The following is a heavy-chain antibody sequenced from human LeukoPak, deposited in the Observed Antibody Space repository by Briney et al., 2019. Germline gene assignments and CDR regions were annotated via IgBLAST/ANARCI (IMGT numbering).Heavy chain of an antibody. CDR2: IIPIFGTA. J-gene: IGHJ3*02. V-gene: IGHV1-69*13. Sequence: SVKVSCKASGGTFSSYAISWVRRAPGQGLEWMGGIIPIFGTANYAQKFQGRVTITADESTSTAYMELSSLRSEDTAVYYCARLEVITTEDAFDIWGQGTMVTVSS. CDR1: GGTFSSYA. D-gene: IGHD3-22*01. CDR3: ARLEVITTEDAFDI.